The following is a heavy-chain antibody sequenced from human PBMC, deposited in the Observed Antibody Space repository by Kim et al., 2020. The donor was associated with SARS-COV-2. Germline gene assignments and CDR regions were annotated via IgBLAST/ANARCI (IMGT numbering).Heavy chain of an antibody. CDR1: GFTFNNFA. CDR3: ARKFDIVVVPAIIDY. V-gene: IGHV3-23*01. CDR2: ISGSGEVT. Sequence: GGSLRLSCAASGFTFNNFAMTWVRQAPGRGLEWVSGISGSGEVTYYSDSVKGRFTISRDNSKNTLFLEMNSLRGEDTAIYFCARKFDIVVVPAIIDYWGQRTLVTVSS. J-gene: IGHJ4*02. D-gene: IGHD2-2*01.